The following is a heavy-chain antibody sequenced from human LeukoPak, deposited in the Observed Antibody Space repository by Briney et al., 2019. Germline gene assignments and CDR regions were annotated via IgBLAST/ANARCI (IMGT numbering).Heavy chain of an antibody. Sequence: PGGSLRLSCAASGFTFSSYAISWVRQAPGKGPEWVSAISGSGGDTYYADSVKGRFSISRDNSKNTLNLQMNSLRAEDTAVYYCAKSRADFWSSSDVWGKGTTVTVSS. CDR3: AKSRADFWSSSDV. D-gene: IGHD3-3*01. CDR2: ISGSGGDT. CDR1: GFTFSSYA. V-gene: IGHV3-23*01. J-gene: IGHJ6*04.